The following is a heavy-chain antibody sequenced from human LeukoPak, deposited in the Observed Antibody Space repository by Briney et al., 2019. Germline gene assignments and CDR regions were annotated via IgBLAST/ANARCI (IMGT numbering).Heavy chain of an antibody. J-gene: IGHJ5*02. CDR2: IKEDGSAK. CDR1: GFTFSNYW. V-gene: IGHV3-7*01. Sequence: HTGGSLRLSCAASGFTFSNYWMSWVRQAPGKGLEWVANIKEDGSAKYYVDSVKGRFTISRDNAKNSVYLQMNSLRAEDTAVYYCARDGRPTASWFGELSSWFDPWGQGTLVTVSS. CDR3: ARDGRPTASWFGELSSWFDP. D-gene: IGHD3-10*01.